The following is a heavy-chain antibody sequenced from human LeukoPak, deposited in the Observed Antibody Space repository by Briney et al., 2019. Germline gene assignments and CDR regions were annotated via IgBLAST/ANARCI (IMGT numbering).Heavy chain of an antibody. V-gene: IGHV4-31*03. CDR1: GGSISSGGYY. Sequence: SETLSLTCTVSGGSISSGGYYWSWIRQHPGKGLEWIGYIYYSGSTCYNPSLKSRVTISVDTSKNQFSLKLSSLTAAATAVYYCARRYLYYFDCGGQGTLVSVSS. CDR2: IYYSGST. CDR3: ARRYLYYFDC. D-gene: IGHD1-1*01. J-gene: IGHJ4*02.